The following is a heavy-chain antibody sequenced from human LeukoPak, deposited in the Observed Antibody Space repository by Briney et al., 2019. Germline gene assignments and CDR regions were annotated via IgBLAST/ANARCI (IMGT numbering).Heavy chain of an antibody. Sequence: ASVKVSCKTSGYSFTTYGMSWVRQAPGQGLEWMGWISGKNGDTNSAQKLQGRVTMSTDTSTSTAYMELSRLRSDDTAVYYCARFTTGERAFDYWGQGTLVTVSS. CDR3: ARFTTGERAFDY. V-gene: IGHV1-18*01. CDR1: GYSFTTYG. J-gene: IGHJ4*02. CDR2: ISGKNGDT. D-gene: IGHD1-1*01.